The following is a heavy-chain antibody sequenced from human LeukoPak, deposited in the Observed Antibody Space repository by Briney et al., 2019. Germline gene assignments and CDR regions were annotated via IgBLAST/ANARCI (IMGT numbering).Heavy chain of an antibody. V-gene: IGHV3-74*01. CDR2: INTDGSTT. CDR3: ARGGLDPVDY. J-gene: IGHJ4*02. D-gene: IGHD3-16*01. CDR1: GFTFSSYW. Sequence: GGSLRLSCTVSGFTFSSYWMRWVRQAPGMGLVWVSRINTDGSTTSYADSVKGRFTISRDNAKNTLYLQVNSLRAEDTAVYYCARGGLDPVDYGGQGPLFTVSS.